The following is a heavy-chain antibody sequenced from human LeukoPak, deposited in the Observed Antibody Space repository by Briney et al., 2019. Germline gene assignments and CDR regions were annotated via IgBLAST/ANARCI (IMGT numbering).Heavy chain of an antibody. D-gene: IGHD1-26*01. V-gene: IGHV4-39*01. J-gene: IGHJ6*03. Sequence: SETLSLTCTVSGGSISSSSYYWGWIRQPPGKGLEWIGSIYYSGSTYYNPSLKSRVTISVDTSKNQFSLKLSSVTAADTAVYYCARHDSSQKWYYYYYMDVWGKGTTVTVSS. CDR1: GGSISSSSYY. CDR2: IYYSGST. CDR3: ARHDSSQKWYYYYYMDV.